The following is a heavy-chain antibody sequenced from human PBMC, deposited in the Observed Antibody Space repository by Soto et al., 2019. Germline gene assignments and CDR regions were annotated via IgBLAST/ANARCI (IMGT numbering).Heavy chain of an antibody. D-gene: IGHD2-2*02. CDR2: ISSSGSTI. V-gene: IGHV3-48*03. CDR3: AREDCSSTSCYMSYYGMDV. Sequence: PGGSLRLSCVASGFTFSSYEMNWVRQAPGKGLEWVSYISSSGSTIYYADSVKGRFTISRDNAKNSLYLQMNSLRAEDTAVYYCAREDCSSTSCYMSYYGMDVWGQGTTVTVSS. J-gene: IGHJ6*02. CDR1: GFTFSSYE.